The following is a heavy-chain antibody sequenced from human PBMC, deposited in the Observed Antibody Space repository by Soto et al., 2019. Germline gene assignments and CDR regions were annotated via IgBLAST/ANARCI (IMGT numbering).Heavy chain of an antibody. Sequence: VQLVESGGGLVQPGGSLRLSCAASGLTVSTNPMSWVRQAPGKGVEWVSVIYTGGGTHYADSVKGRFTISRDNSKNTVNLQMNSLRPEDTAAYYCARDGSGHWGQGTLVTVSS. CDR3: ARDGSGH. CDR2: IYTGGGT. V-gene: IGHV3-66*01. CDR1: GLTVSTNP. J-gene: IGHJ4*02.